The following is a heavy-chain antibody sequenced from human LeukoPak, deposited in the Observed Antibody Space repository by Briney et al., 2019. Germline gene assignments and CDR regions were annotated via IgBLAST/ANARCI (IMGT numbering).Heavy chain of an antibody. Sequence: GGSLRLSCEASGFTFGNYAMNWVRQAPGKGLEWVSTISGTGSSTYYADSAKGRFTISRDNSKDTLFLQLNSLTAADTAMYYCASSTHMVRGVVPFDYWGQGTLVTVSS. J-gene: IGHJ4*02. D-gene: IGHD3-10*01. CDR2: ISGTGSST. CDR1: GFTFGNYA. CDR3: ASSTHMVRGVVPFDY. V-gene: IGHV3-23*01.